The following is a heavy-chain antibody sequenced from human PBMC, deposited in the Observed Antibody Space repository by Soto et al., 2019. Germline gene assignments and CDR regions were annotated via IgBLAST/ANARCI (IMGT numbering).Heavy chain of an antibody. V-gene: IGHV3-7*01. J-gene: IGHJ4*02. CDR2: INQDGSEK. D-gene: IGHD6-25*01. CDR3: AREKRATGYFDY. CDR1: GFTFSNYW. Sequence: EVQLVESGGGLVQPGGSLRLSCEASGFTFSNYWMSWVRQAPGKGLEWVANINQDGSEKYFVGSVNGRFTISRDNAKNSLFLQVNSLRAEDTAVYYCAREKRATGYFDYWGQGTLVTVSS.